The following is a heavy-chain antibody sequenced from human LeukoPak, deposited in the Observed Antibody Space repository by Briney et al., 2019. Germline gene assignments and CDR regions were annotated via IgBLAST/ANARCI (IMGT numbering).Heavy chain of an antibody. J-gene: IGHJ6*03. CDR1: GFTFSSFA. CDR2: ISYDGSNK. CDR3: AKVGTDYYMDV. V-gene: IGHV3-30*01. Sequence: GGSLRLPCAASGFTFSSFAMHWVRQAPGKGLEWVAVISYDGSNKYYADSVKGRFTISRDNSKNTLYLQMNSLRAADTAVYYCAKVGTDYYMDVWGKGTTVTVSS.